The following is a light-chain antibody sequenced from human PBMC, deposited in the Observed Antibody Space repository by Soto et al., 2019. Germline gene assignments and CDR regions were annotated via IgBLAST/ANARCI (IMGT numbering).Light chain of an antibody. CDR3: PQYGSTRWT. CDR2: GAS. Sequence: DIVLTQTPGPLSLSPGERASLSCRSSQRVGSNYLAWYQQNPVQPPRLLSHGASSRATGIPDRFSRSWSGTDFTLTISRLEPEDFAADDCPQYGSTRWTVGQGTKVEIK. CDR1: QRVGSNY. J-gene: IGKJ1*01. V-gene: IGKV3-20*01.